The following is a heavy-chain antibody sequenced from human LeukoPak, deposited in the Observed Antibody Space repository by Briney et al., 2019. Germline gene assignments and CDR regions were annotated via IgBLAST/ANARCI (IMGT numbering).Heavy chain of an antibody. J-gene: IGHJ6*02. D-gene: IGHD2-8*02. V-gene: IGHV3-21*01. Sequence: GGSLRLSCAASGFTFSSYSMNWVRQAPGKGLEWVSSISSSSSYIYYADSVKGRFTISRDNAKNSLYLQMNSLRAEDTAVYYYARVGKPGTGYGMDVWGQGTTVTVSS. CDR1: GFTFSSYS. CDR2: ISSSSSYI. CDR3: ARVGKPGTGYGMDV.